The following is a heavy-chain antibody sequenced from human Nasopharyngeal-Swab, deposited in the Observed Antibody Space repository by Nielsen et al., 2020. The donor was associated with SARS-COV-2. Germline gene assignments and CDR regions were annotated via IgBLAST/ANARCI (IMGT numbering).Heavy chain of an antibody. D-gene: IGHD2-2*01. Sequence: GGSLRLSCAASGFTFSSYSMNWVRQAPGKGLEWVSYISSSSSTIYYADPVKGRFTISRDSAKNSLYLQMNSLRAEDTAVYYCARGGADRSSTSCYVSYYYYYMDVWGKGTTVTVSS. J-gene: IGHJ6*03. CDR3: ARGGADRSSTSCYVSYYYYYMDV. V-gene: IGHV3-48*01. CDR2: ISSSSSTI. CDR1: GFTFSSYS.